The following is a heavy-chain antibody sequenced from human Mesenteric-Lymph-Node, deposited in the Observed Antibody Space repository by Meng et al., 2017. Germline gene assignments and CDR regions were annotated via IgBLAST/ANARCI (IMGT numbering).Heavy chain of an antibody. CDR3: ARDYFHYYGLDV. D-gene: IGHD3-10*01. V-gene: IGHV3-21*01. CDR2: ISSSSSYI. J-gene: IGHJ6*02. Sequence: GESLKISCAASGFTFSSYSMNWVRQAPGKGLEWVSSISSSSSYIYYADSVKGRFTISRDNAKNSLYLQMNSLRAEDTAVYFCARDYFHYYGLDVWGQGTTVTVSS. CDR1: GFTFSSYS.